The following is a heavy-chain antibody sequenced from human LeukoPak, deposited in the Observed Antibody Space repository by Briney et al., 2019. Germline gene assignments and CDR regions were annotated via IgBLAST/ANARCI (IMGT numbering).Heavy chain of an antibody. V-gene: IGHV3-23*01. CDR1: GFAFNSYA. CDR2: IDGSGGTT. CDR3: AKGRSGGCYSQSDY. D-gene: IGHD2-15*01. Sequence: GGSLRLSCAASGFAFNSYAMSWVRQAPGKGLEWVSSIDGSGGTTYYADSVKGRFTVSRDNSKNTLYLQMNSLRVEDTALYYCAKGRSGGCYSQSDYWGQGTLVTVSS. J-gene: IGHJ4*02.